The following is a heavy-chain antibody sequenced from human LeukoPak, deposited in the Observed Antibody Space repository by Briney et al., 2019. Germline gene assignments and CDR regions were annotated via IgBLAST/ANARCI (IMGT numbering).Heavy chain of an antibody. J-gene: IGHJ4*02. CDR2: IRYDGINK. Sequence: GGSLRLSCAASGFTFSSYGMHWVRQAPGKGLEWVTFIRYDGINKYYADSVKGRFTISRDNSKNTLYLQMGSLRAEDMAVYYCARDVGRDGYPDYWGQGTLVTVSS. CDR1: GFTFSSYG. V-gene: IGHV3-30*02. D-gene: IGHD5-24*01. CDR3: ARDVGRDGYPDY.